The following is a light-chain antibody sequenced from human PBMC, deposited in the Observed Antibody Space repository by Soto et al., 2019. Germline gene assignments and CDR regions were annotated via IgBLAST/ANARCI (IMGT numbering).Light chain of an antibody. Sequence: DIQMTQSPSTLSASVGDSVSINCRASQSISAWLAWYQQKPGKAPRLLIYKASTLEIGVPSRFSGSGSGTEFTLTISSLQPEDVATYYCQKYHSAPLTFGGGTKVDIK. CDR3: QKYHSAPLT. CDR1: QSISAW. J-gene: IGKJ4*01. CDR2: KAS. V-gene: IGKV1-5*03.